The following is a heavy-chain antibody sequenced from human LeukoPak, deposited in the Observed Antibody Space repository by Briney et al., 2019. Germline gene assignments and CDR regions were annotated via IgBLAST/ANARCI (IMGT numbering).Heavy chain of an antibody. CDR2: ISSSGSTI. J-gene: IGHJ4*02. CDR1: GFTFSSYE. V-gene: IGHV3-48*03. Sequence: PGGSLRLACAASGFTFSSYEMNWVRQAPGKGLEWISYISSSGSTIYYADSVKGRFTASRDNAKNSLYLQMNSLRAEDTAVYYCAREVLYYFDYWGQGTLVTVSS. CDR3: AREVLYYFDY. D-gene: IGHD5/OR15-5a*01.